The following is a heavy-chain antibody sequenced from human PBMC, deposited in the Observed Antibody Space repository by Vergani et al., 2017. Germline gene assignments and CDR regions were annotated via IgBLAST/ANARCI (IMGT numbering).Heavy chain of an antibody. CDR3: ARVGWSYYDXSGYYYAPGGWFDP. J-gene: IGHJ5*02. CDR1: GYTFTSYW. V-gene: IGHV5-10-1*03. CDR2: IDPSDSYT. Sequence: EVQLVQSGAEVKKPGESLRISCKGSGYTFTSYWISWVRQMPGKGLEWMGRIDPSDSYTNYSPSFQGHVTISADKSISTAYLQWSSLKASYTAMYYCARVGWSYYDXSGYYYAPGGWFDPWGQGTLVTVSS. D-gene: IGHD3-22*01.